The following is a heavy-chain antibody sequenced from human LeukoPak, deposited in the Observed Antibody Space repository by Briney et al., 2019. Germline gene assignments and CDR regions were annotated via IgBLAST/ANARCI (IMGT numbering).Heavy chain of an antibody. D-gene: IGHD5-18*01. J-gene: IGHJ3*02. CDR1: GFTFSSYG. CDR2: IWYDGSNK. CDR3: ARPTCKYSYYAFDI. Sequence: PGGSLRLPCAASGFTFSSYGMHWVRQAPGKGLEWVAVIWYDGSNKYYADSVKGRFTISRDNSKNTLYLQMNSLRAEDTAVYYCARPTCKYSYYAFDIWGQGTMVTVSS. V-gene: IGHV3-33*01.